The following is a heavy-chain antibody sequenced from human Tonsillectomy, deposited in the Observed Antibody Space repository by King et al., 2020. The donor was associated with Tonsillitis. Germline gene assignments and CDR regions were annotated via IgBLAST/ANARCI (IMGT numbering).Heavy chain of an antibody. CDR3: ARDRYSYGKPHAFDI. CDR2: IWYDGSNK. CDR1: GFTFSSYG. Sequence: QLVESGGGVVQPGRSLRLSCAASGFTFSSYGMHWVRQAPGKGLEWVAVIWYDGSNKYYADSVKGRFTISRDNSKNTLYLQMNSLRAEDTAVYYCARDRYSYGKPHAFDIWGQGTMVTVSS. J-gene: IGHJ3*02. V-gene: IGHV3-33*08. D-gene: IGHD5-18*01.